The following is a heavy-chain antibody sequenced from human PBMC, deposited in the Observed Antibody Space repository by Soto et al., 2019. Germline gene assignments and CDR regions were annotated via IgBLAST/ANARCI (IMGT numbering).Heavy chain of an antibody. CDR1: VFTFSSYA. J-gene: IGHJ4*02. CDR2: ISGSGGST. V-gene: IGHV3-23*01. Sequence: EVQLLESGGGLVQPGGSLRLSCAASVFTFSSYAMSWVRQAPGKGLEWVSAISGSGGSTYYADSVKGRFTISRDNSKNTLYLQMNSLRAEDTAVYYCANLGPYGDQAYYFDYWGQGTLVTVSS. D-gene: IGHD4-17*01. CDR3: ANLGPYGDQAYYFDY.